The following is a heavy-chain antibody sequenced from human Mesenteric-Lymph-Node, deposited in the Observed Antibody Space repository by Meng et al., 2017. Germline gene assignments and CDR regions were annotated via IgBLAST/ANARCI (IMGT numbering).Heavy chain of an antibody. CDR3: AKDPSATYLFDY. V-gene: IGHV3-23*01. CDR2: ITGGGGST. J-gene: IGHJ4*02. Sequence: ETLSFTCAASGFTFSAYAMSWVRQAPGKGLEWVSTITGGGGSTYYADSVKGRFTISRDNSKNTLFLQMNSLRAEDTALYFCAKDPSATYLFDYWGQGTPVTVSS. CDR1: GFTFSAYA. D-gene: IGHD2-8*01.